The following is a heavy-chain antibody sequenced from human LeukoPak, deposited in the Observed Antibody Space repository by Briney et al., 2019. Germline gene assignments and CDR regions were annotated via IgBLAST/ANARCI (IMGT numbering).Heavy chain of an antibody. CDR2: IYYSGST. J-gene: IGHJ4*02. D-gene: IGHD3-22*01. V-gene: IGHV4-59*06. Sequence: SETLSLTCTVSGDSISTYYWSWTRQPPGKGLEWIGYIYYSGSTYYNPSLKSRVTISVDTSKNQFSLKLSSVTAADTAVYYCARAQYYYDSSGYYYFDYCGQGTLVTVSS. CDR1: GDSISTYY. CDR3: ARAQYYYDSSGYYYFDY.